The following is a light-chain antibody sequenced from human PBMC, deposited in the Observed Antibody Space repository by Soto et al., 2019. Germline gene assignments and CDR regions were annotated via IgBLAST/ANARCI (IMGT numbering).Light chain of an antibody. Sequence: VLTQPPSASGTPGQRVTISCSGSSSNIGSKTVNWYRQLPGTAPKLLIYSNNQRPSGVPDRFSGSKSGTSASLAISGLQSEDEADYYCAAWDDSLDGSVVFGGGTKLTVL. CDR1: SSNIGSKT. J-gene: IGLJ2*01. CDR2: SNN. CDR3: AAWDDSLDGSVV. V-gene: IGLV1-44*01.